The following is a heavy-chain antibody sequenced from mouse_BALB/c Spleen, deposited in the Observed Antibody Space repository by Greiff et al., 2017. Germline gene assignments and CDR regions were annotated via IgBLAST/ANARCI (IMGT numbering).Heavy chain of an antibody. D-gene: IGHD2-4*01. Sequence: EVQLVESGGGLVQPGGSRKLSCAASGFTFSSFGMHWVRQAPEKGLEWVAYISSGSSTIYYADTVKGRFTISRDNPKNTLFLQMTSLRSEDTAMYYCARGDDYDDGVAYWGQGTLVTVSA. CDR1: GFTFSSFG. V-gene: IGHV5-17*02. CDR3: ARGDDYDDGVAY. CDR2: ISSGSSTI. J-gene: IGHJ3*01.